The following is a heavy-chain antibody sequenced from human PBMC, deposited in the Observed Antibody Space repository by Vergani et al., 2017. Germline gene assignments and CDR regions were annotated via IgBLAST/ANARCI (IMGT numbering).Heavy chain of an antibody. J-gene: IGHJ4*02. CDR3: ARAHSRQLVPDY. V-gene: IGHV3-48*02. CDR1: GFTFSSYS. CDR2: ISSSSSTI. D-gene: IGHD6-13*01. Sequence: EVQLVESGGGLVQPGGSLRLSCAASGFTFSSYSMNWVRQAPGQGLAWVSYISSSSSTIYYAASVKDRFTISRDNAKNSLYLQMNSLRDEDTALYYCARAHSRQLVPDYWGQGTLVTVSS.